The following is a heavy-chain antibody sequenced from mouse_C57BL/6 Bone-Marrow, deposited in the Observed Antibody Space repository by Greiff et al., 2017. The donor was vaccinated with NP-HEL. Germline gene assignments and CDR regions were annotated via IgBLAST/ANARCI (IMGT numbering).Heavy chain of an antibody. J-gene: IGHJ3*01. Sequence: EVQLQESGPVLVKPGASVKMSCKASGYTFTDYYMNWVKQSHGKSLEWIGVINPYNGGTSYNQKFKGKATLTVDKSSSTAYMELNSLTSEDSAVYYCARDGYDRFAYWGQGTLVTVSA. CDR1: GYTFTDYY. CDR3: ARDGYDRFAY. D-gene: IGHD2-2*01. V-gene: IGHV1-19*01. CDR2: INPYNGGT.